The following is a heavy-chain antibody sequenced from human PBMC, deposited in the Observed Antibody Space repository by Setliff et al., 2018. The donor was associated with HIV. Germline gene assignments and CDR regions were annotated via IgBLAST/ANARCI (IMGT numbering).Heavy chain of an antibody. CDR3: ACRVVAATEVDY. CDR1: VFTFNNYG. J-gene: IGHJ4*02. Sequence: PGGSLRLSCAASVFTFNNYGMNWVRQAPGKGLEWVAFIRYDGSERYYVDSVKGRFTISRDNAKNSLYLQMNSLRAEDTAMYYCACRVVAATEVDYWGQGTLVTVSS. D-gene: IGHD2-15*01. CDR2: IRYDGSER. V-gene: IGHV3-30*02.